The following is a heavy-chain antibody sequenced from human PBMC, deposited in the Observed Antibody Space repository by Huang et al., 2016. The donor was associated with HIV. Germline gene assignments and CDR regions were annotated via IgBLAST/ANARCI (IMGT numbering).Heavy chain of an antibody. CDR2: IYHSGTT. J-gene: IGHJ5*02. Sequence: QLQLQESGPGLVKPSETLSLTCTVSGGSISSSRYCWGWIRQPPGKGLEWIGSIYHSGTTYYIPSLKGRVTISVDTSRTQFSLKLSAVTAADTAVYYCAAHGRIVGIPAAPLRFDPWGQGTLVTVSS. D-gene: IGHD6-13*01. CDR3: AAHGRIVGIPAAPLRFDP. CDR1: GGSISSSRYC. V-gene: IGHV4-39*01.